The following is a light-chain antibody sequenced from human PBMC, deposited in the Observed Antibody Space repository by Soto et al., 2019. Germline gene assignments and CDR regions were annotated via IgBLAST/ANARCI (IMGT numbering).Light chain of an antibody. J-gene: IGKJ1*01. CDR1: QSISGSY. Sequence: EIVLTQSACTLSLSPWERASLSCMASQSISGSYLAWYQQKPGQAPRLVIYDIFTRATGVPTRISGRGSGTEFTLTISRLEPEDFAVYYCQQYGRSPRTFGQGTKVDIK. V-gene: IGKV3-20*01. CDR2: DIF. CDR3: QQYGRSPRT.